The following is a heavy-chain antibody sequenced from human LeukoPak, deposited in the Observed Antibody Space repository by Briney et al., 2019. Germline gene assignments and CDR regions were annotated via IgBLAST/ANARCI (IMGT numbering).Heavy chain of an antibody. CDR3: ARYYYDSSGYNNWFDP. J-gene: IGHJ5*02. CDR2: IYPGDSDA. Sequence: HGESLKISCKGSGYSFTSYWIGWVRQMPGKGPEWMGIIYPGDSDARYSPSFQGQVTISADKSISTAYLQWSSLKASDTAMYYCARYYYDSSGYNNWFDPWGQGTLVTVSS. CDR1: GYSFTSYW. V-gene: IGHV5-51*01. D-gene: IGHD3-22*01.